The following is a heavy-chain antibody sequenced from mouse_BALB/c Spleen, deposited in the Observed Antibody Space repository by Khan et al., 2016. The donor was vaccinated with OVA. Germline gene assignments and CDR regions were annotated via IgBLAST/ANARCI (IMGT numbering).Heavy chain of an antibody. J-gene: IGHJ4*01. V-gene: IGHV14-3*02. CDR2: IDPANGNT. CDR3: SYSAIIDAIDY. CDR1: GFNITDTY. Sequence: EVQLQESGAELVKPGASVKLSCIVSGFNITDTYMHWVKQRPEQGLDWIGRIDPANGNTKYNPKFQGKATITADTSSNPAYLQLSSLTSEDTAVYDCSYSAIIDAIDYWGQGTSVTVSS.